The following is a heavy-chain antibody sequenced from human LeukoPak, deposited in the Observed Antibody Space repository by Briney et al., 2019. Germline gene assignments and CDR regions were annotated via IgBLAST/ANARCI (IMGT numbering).Heavy chain of an antibody. D-gene: IGHD5-24*01. CDR2: MFYSGNT. Sequence: SETLSLTCSVSGGYISGYYWTWIRQSPGKGLEWIGNMFYSGNTNYNPSLKSRVTMAVDTSKNQFSLKLRSVTAADTAVYYCASPMAWAHNRRDSDYWGLGTLVTVSS. CDR3: ASPMAWAHNRRDSDY. J-gene: IGHJ4*02. V-gene: IGHV4-59*01. CDR1: GGYISGYY.